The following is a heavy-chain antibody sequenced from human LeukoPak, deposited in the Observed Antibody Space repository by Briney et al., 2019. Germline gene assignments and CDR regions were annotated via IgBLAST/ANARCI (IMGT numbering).Heavy chain of an antibody. CDR3: ARVDYIDKGFGY. CDR2: IKRDGSAR. Sequence: GGSLRLSCAASGFTFSSYWMTWVRQAPGKGLEWVANIKRDGSARHYGDPVKGRFTISRDNAKNSLYLQMNSLRAGDTAVYYCARVDYIDKGFGYWGQGTLVTVSS. CDR1: GFTFSSYW. D-gene: IGHD3-9*01. V-gene: IGHV3-7*01. J-gene: IGHJ4*02.